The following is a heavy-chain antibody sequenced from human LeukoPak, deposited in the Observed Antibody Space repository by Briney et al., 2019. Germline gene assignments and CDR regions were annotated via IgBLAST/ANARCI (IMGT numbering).Heavy chain of an antibody. D-gene: IGHD6-6*01. Sequence: GGSLRLSCAASGFTFSDYAMSWVRQAPGKGLEWVSAVTGSGDGTYYADSVKGRFTISRDNSKNTLYLQMNSLRAEDTALYYCVKASSSSPQYNWFDAWGQGTLVTVSS. CDR2: VTGSGDGT. CDR3: VKASSSSPQYNWFDA. J-gene: IGHJ5*02. CDR1: GFTFSDYA. V-gene: IGHV3-23*01.